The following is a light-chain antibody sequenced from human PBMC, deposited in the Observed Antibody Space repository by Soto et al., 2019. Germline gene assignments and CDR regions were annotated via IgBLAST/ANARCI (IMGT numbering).Light chain of an antibody. CDR3: QQYNSYPWT. J-gene: IGKJ1*01. Sequence: DIQMTQSPSTLSASVGDRVTITCRASQSISSWLAWYQQKPGKAPKLLIYMASSLESGVPSRFSGSGSGTEFTLTISSLQPYDFATYYCQQYNSYPWTFGQGTKVEIK. CDR1: QSISSW. CDR2: MAS. V-gene: IGKV1-5*03.